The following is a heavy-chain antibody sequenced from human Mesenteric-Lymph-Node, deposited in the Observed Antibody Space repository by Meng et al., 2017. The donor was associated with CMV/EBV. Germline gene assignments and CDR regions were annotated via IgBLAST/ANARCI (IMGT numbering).Heavy chain of an antibody. CDR3: AREETYCSGGSCYSVYNWFDP. D-gene: IGHD2-15*01. V-gene: IGHV4-38-2*02. Sequence: SETLSLTCIVSGYSISSGYYWGWIRQSPGKGLEWIGSMYHTGSTYYNPSLKSRVTISVETSKNQFSLKLSSVTAADTAVYYCAREETYCSGGSCYSVYNWFDPWGQGTL. J-gene: IGHJ5*02. CDR1: GYSISSGYY. CDR2: MYHTGST.